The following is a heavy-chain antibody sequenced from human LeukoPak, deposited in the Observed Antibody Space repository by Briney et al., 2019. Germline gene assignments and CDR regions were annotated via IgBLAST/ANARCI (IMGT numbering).Heavy chain of an antibody. J-gene: IGHJ4*02. CDR3: ASSSGWYFDY. CDR2: IYYSGST. D-gene: IGHD6-19*01. V-gene: IGHV4-31*03. Sequence: PSQTLSLTCTVSGGSISSGGSYWSWIRQHPGKGLEWIGYIYYSGSTYYNPSLKSRVTISVDTSKNQFSLKLSSVTAADTAVYYCASSSGWYFDYWGQGTLVTVSS. CDR1: GGSISSGGSY.